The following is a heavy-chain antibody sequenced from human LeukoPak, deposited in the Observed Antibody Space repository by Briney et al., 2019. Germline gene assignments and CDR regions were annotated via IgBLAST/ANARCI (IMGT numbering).Heavy chain of an antibody. Sequence: GGSLRLSCAASGFTFSNYVMSWVRQAPGKGLEWVSLITGGGGSTYYADSVKGRFTISRDNSKNTLYLQMNSLRAEDTAVYSCAKGRYPGSGSYSNSHDYWGQGTLVTVSS. CDR2: ITGGGGST. CDR1: GFTFSNYV. V-gene: IGHV3-23*01. J-gene: IGHJ4*02. D-gene: IGHD3-10*01. CDR3: AKGRYPGSGSYSNSHDY.